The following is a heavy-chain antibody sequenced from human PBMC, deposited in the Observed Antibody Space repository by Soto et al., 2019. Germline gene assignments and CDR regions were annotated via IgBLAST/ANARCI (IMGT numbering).Heavy chain of an antibody. Sequence: SVKVSCKASGGTFSSYAISWVLQAPGQGLEWMGGIIPIFGTANYAQKFQGRVTITADKSTSTAYMELSSLRSEDTAVYYCARREVYSSSDDYYYYGMDVWGQGTTVTVSS. CDR1: GGTFSSYA. D-gene: IGHD6-6*01. J-gene: IGHJ6*02. CDR3: ARREVYSSSDDYYYYGMDV. V-gene: IGHV1-69*06. CDR2: IIPIFGTA.